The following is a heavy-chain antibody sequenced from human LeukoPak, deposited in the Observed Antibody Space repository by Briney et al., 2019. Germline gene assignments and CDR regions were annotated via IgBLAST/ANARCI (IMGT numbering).Heavy chain of an antibody. CDR1: GYSFTSYW. D-gene: IGHD2-15*01. J-gene: IGHJ4*01. CDR2: IDPGDSDT. CDR3: ARLFSWATLGEV. Sequence: GESLKISCKGSGYSFTSYWIGWVRQMPGKGLEWMGIIDPGDSDTRYRPSFQGQVIISADSSNNTAYLQWSSLKASDTAMYYFARLFSWATLGEVWGQGTLVSVSS. V-gene: IGHV5-51*01.